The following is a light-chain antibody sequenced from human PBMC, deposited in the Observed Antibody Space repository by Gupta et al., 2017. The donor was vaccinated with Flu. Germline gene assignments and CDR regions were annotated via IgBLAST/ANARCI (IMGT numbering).Light chain of an antibody. CDR1: SSDIGTYNR. V-gene: IGLV2-18*02. J-gene: IGLJ1*01. CDR3: TSYTSSSTEV. Sequence: QSALTQPPSVSGSPGQSVTISCTGTSSDIGTYNRVSWYQQPPGTAPKLMIYEVSNRPSGVPDRFSASKSGNTASLTISGLQGEDEADYYCTSYTSSSTEVFGTGTNVPVL. CDR2: EVS.